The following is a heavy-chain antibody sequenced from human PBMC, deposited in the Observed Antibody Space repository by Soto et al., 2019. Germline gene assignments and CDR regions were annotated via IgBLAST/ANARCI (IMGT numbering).Heavy chain of an antibody. V-gene: IGHV3-30-3*01. CDR1: GFTFSSYA. Sequence: QVQLVESGGGVVQPGRSLRLSCAASGFTFSSYAMHWVRQAPGKGLEWVAVISYDGSNKYYADSVKGRFTISRDNSKNTLYLQMNSLRAEDTAVYYCARDLRYFDWLLSPTYYFDYWGQRTLVTVSS. CDR3: ARDLRYFDWLLSPTYYFDY. D-gene: IGHD3-9*01. J-gene: IGHJ4*02. CDR2: ISYDGSNK.